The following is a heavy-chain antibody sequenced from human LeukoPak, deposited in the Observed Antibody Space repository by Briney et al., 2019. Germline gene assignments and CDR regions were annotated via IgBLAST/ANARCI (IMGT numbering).Heavy chain of an antibody. D-gene: IGHD3-22*01. CDR1: GYSFTSYG. Sequence: ASVKVSCKASGYSFTSYGISWVRQAPGQGLEWMGWISAYNGNTNYAQELQGRVTMTTDTSTSTVYMELRSLRSDDTALYYCARAYYDSSGYSAFDIWGQGTMVTVSS. V-gene: IGHV1-18*01. J-gene: IGHJ3*02. CDR2: ISAYNGNT. CDR3: ARAYYDSSGYSAFDI.